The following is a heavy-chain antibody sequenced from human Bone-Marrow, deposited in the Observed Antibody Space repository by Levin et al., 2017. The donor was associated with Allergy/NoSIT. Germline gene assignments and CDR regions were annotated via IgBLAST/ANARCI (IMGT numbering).Heavy chain of an antibody. J-gene: IGHJ4*02. Sequence: GGSLRLSCVASGFTFSTSAMSWVRQTPGKGLECVSTISDSGYNTFYADSVQGRFTISRDNSKNTPYLQINSLRAEDTAVYFCAKPPSDVRTNYYCDSWGQGALVTVSS. V-gene: IGHV3-23*01. CDR2: ISDSGYNT. CDR3: AKPPSDVRTNYYCDS. D-gene: IGHD5-24*01. CDR1: GFTFSTSA.